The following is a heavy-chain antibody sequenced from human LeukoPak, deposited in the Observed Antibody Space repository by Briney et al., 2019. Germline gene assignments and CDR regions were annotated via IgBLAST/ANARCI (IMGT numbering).Heavy chain of an antibody. Sequence: SVKVSCKASGGTFSSYAISWVRQAPGQGLEWMGGIIPIFGTANYAQKFQGRVTITTDESTSTAYMELSSLRSEDTAVYYCARMSDSGSYIGTMDYWGQGTLVTVSS. J-gene: IGHJ4*02. V-gene: IGHV1-69*05. CDR2: IIPIFGTA. CDR1: GGTFSSYA. CDR3: ARMSDSGSYIGTMDY. D-gene: IGHD1-26*01.